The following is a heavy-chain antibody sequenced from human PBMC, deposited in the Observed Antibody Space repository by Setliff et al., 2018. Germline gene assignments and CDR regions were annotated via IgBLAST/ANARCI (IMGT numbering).Heavy chain of an antibody. V-gene: IGHV3-7*03. D-gene: IGHD1-1*01. Sequence: GGSLRLSCSASGFTLSTYWMNWVRQAPGKGLEWVAHIKQDGSEEYYVDSVKGRFTISRDNAKNSLYLQMNSLRAEDTAVYYCARIRGPTGNCQEAFDIWSEGTMVTVSS. CDR3: ARIRGPTGNCQEAFDI. CDR1: GFTLSTYW. J-gene: IGHJ3*02. CDR2: IKQDGSEE.